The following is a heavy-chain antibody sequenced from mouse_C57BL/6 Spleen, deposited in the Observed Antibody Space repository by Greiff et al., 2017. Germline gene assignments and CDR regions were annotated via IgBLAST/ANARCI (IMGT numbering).Heavy chain of an antibody. CDR2: IYPGDGDT. V-gene: IGHV1-80*01. CDR3: ARFNDWFAY. Sequence: VMLVESGAELVKPGASVKISCKASGYAFSSYWMNWVKQRPGKGLEWIGQIYPGDGDTNYNGKFKGKATLTADKASHTAYMQLSSLTSEDSAVYFCARFNDWFAYWCQGALVTVSA. CDR1: GYAFSSYW. J-gene: IGHJ3*01. D-gene: IGHD2-3*01.